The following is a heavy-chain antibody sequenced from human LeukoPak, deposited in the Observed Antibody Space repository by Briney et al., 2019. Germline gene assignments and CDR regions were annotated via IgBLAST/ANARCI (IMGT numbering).Heavy chain of an antibody. D-gene: IGHD4-11*01. J-gene: IGHJ6*03. CDR3: ASRRLQYGHYYHYMDV. Sequence: KVSCKASGGTFSSSAISRGREAPGHGLEWMGGIIPIIGTANYAQKFQGRVTITTDESTSTAYMELSSLRSDDTAVYYCASRRLQYGHYYHYMDVWGKGTTVTVSS. V-gene: IGHV1-69*05. CDR1: GGTFSSSA. CDR2: IIPIIGTA.